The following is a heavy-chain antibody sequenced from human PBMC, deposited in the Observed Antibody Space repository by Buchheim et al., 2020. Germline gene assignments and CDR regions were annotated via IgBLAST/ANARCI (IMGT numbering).Heavy chain of an antibody. D-gene: IGHD3-22*01. CDR2: INTDSGKT. CDR1: GYHIGDSS. CDR3: ARRFGGFDSSPLYP. V-gene: IGHV1-3*04. J-gene: IGHJ5*02. Sequence: QVQLVQSGAEVKKPGASVKVSCKASGYHIGDSSMQWVRQAPGQSPEWMGWINTDSGKTKFAQKFQGRVTITRDTSANTAYMELSSLTSEDTAVYYCARRFGGFDSSPLYPWGQGTL.